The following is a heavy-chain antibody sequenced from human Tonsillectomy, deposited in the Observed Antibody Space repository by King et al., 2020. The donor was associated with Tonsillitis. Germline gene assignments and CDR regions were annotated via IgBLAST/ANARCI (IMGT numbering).Heavy chain of an antibody. D-gene: IGHD2-15*01. V-gene: IGHV3-30-3*01. CDR2: ISFDGTYK. CDR1: GFTFSSYA. J-gene: IGHJ6*02. Sequence: VQLVESGGGVVQPGRSLRLSCAASGFTFSSYAMHWVRQAPGKGLEWEAAISFDGTYKSYADSVKGRFTISRDNSKNTVYLQMNSLRAEDTAVYYCARRDGAVAYYDYGMDVWGQGTTVTVSS. CDR3: ARRDGAVAYYDYGMDV.